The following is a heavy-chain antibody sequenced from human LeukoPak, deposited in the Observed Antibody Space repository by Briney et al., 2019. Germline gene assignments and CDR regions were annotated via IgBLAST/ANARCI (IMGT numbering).Heavy chain of an antibody. CDR3: ARDLYDSMDV. CDR2: IYYSGST. V-gene: IGHV4-59*01. Sequence: SETLSLTCTVSGGSISSYYWSWIRQPPGKGLEWIGYIYYSGSTNYNPSLKSRVTISVDTSKNQFSLKLSSVTAADTAVYYCARDLYDSMDVWGKGTTVTVTS. J-gene: IGHJ6*03. D-gene: IGHD2/OR15-2a*01. CDR1: GGSISSYY.